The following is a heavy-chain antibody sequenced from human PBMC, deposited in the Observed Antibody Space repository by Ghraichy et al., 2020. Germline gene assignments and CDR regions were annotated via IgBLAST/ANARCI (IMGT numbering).Heavy chain of an antibody. V-gene: IGHV4-39*02. D-gene: IGHD2-2*01. CDR2: IYYTGRT. J-gene: IGHJ4*02. Sequence: SETLSLTCTVSGDSISSRSYFWGWIRQPPGKGLEWIGSIYYTGRTYYNPSLKSRVTISVDTSKNHLSLNLSSVTAADTAFYYCHYCSSASCLGEFDYWGQGTLVTVSS. CDR1: GDSISSRSYF. CDR3: HYCSSASCLGEFDY.